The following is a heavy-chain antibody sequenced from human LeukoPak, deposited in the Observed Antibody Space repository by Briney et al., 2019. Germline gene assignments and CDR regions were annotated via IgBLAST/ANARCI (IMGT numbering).Heavy chain of an antibody. Sequence: SETLSPTCTVSGGSISSYYWSWIRQPPGKGLEWIGHIYYSGSTNYNPSLKSRVTISVDTSKNQFSLKLSSVTAADTAVYYCARSNYDFWSGYTYYFDYWGQGTLVTVSS. CDR3: ARSNYDFWSGYTYYFDY. D-gene: IGHD3-3*01. CDR1: GGSISSYY. V-gene: IGHV4-59*01. CDR2: IYYSGST. J-gene: IGHJ4*02.